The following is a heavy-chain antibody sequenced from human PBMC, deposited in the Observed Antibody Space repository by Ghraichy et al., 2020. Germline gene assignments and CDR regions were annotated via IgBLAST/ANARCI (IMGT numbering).Heavy chain of an antibody. CDR2: VTGGDEYT. J-gene: IGHJ6*02. CDR3: AKERDTSGYYSFRGDYYGMDV. V-gene: IGHV3-23*01. Sequence: GGSLRLSCVASGFTFSSYSLSWGRQAPGKGLEWVSTVTGGDEYTNYADSVKGRFTVSRDNSKNTLYLQMNSLRAEDTAVYYCAKERDTSGYYSFRGDYYGMDVWGQGTTVTVSS. CDR1: GFTFSSYS. D-gene: IGHD3-22*01.